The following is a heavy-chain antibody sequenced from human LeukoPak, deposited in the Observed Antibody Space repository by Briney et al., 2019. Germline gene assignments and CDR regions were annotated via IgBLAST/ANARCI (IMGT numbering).Heavy chain of an antibody. V-gene: IGHV3-66*03. CDR1: GFTVSSNY. CDR2: IYSCGST. J-gene: IGHJ4*02. CDR3: ARDPAGSGFAFDS. D-gene: IGHD1-1*01. Sequence: GGSLRLSCAASGFTVSSNYMSWVRQAPGKGLEWVSVIYSCGSTYYADSVKGRFTISRDNSEDTLYLQMNSLRVEDTAVYYCARDPAGSGFAFDSWGQGALVTVSS.